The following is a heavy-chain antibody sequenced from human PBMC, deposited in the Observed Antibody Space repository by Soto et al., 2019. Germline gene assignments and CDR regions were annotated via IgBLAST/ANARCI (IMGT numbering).Heavy chain of an antibody. CDR3: ARDHMATIFRWFDP. V-gene: IGHV4-4*02. Sequence: SETLSLTCAVSGCSIIRSNWWSWVRQPPGKGLEWIGEIYHSGSTNYNPSLKSRVTISVDKSKNQFSLKLSSVTAADTAVYYCARDHMATIFRWFDPWGQGTLVTVSS. D-gene: IGHD5-12*01. CDR2: IYHSGST. CDR1: GCSIIRSNW. J-gene: IGHJ5*02.